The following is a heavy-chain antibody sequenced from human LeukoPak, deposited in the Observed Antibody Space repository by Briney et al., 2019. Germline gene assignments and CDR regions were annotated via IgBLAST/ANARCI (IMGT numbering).Heavy chain of an antibody. J-gene: IGHJ3*02. V-gene: IGHV3-9*01. CDR1: GFTFDDYA. D-gene: IGHD3-10*01. Sequence: GRSLRLSCAASGFTFDDYAMHWVRQAPGKGLEWVSGISWNSGSIGYADSVKGRFTISRDNAKNSLYLQMNSLRAEDTALYYCAKGVTYYYGSGSYFDAFDIWGQGTMVTVSS. CDR3: AKGVTYYYGSGSYFDAFDI. CDR2: ISWNSGSI.